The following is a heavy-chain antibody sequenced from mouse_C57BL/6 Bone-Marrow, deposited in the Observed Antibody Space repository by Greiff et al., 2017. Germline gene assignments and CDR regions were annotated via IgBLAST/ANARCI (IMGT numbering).Heavy chain of an antibody. CDR2: INPSKCGT. V-gene: IGHV1-53*01. J-gene: IGHJ3*01. CDR1: GYTFTSYW. CDR3: ARVLLWACFAY. Sequence: QVQLQQPGPELVKPGASVKLSCKASGYTFTSYWMHWVKQRPGQGLEWIGNINPSKCGTNYNEKFKSKATLSVNKSSSTAYMQLSSLTSEDSSVYYCARVLLWACFAYWGLVALVTVSA.